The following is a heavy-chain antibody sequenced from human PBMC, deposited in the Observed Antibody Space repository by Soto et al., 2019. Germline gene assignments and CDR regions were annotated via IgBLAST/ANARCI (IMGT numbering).Heavy chain of an antibody. Sequence: GGSLRLSCSASGFTFSSYAMSWVRQAPGKGLEWVSAISGSGSSTFYADSMKGRFTISRDNSKNTLYLQMNSLRADDTAVYYGAKAGSGWRFDYWGQGNLVTVSS. CDR2: ISGSGSST. CDR3: AKAGSGWRFDY. J-gene: IGHJ4*02. D-gene: IGHD6-19*01. CDR1: GFTFSSYA. V-gene: IGHV3-23*01.